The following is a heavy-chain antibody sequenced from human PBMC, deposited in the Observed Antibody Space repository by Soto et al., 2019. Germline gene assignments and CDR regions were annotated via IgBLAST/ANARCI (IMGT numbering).Heavy chain of an antibody. CDR2: IFYSGIT. J-gene: IGHJ5*01. CDR3: ARVASCIELVDS. CDR1: GGSISGYY. Sequence: SETLSLTCAVSGGSISGYYWTWIRQPPGKRLEWIGHIFYSGITTYNPSLKSRVTISVDTSKNHFSLKLTSVTAADTAVYHCARVASCIELVDSWGQGPMDAVST. D-gene: IGHD2-2*01. V-gene: IGHV4-59*01.